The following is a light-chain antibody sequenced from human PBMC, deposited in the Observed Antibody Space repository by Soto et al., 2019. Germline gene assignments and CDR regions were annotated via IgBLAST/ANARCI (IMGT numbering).Light chain of an antibody. CDR2: DVS. V-gene: IGLV2-14*01. J-gene: IGLJ2*01. CDR3: SSYTTSTLGVL. Sequence: QSVLTQPASVSGSPGQSITISCTGISSDVGGHNYVSWYQQHPGKAPKLMIYDVSNRPSGVSNRFSGSKSGNTASLTISGLQAEDEADYYCSSYTTSTLGVLFGGGTKLTVL. CDR1: SSDVGGHNY.